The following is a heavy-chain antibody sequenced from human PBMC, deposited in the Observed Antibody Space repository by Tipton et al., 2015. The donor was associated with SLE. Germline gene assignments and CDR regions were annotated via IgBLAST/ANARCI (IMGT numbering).Heavy chain of an antibody. D-gene: IGHD7-27*01. CDR1: SGSISINY. CDR3: ARDTGAELDY. V-gene: IGHV4-4*08. CDR2: ISNSGST. J-gene: IGHJ4*02. Sequence: TLSLTCTVSSGSISINYWRWIRQPPGKGLEWIGYISNSGSTNYNPSLKSRVTISVDTSKNQFSLKLSSVTAADTAVYYCARDTGAELDYRGQGTLVTVSS.